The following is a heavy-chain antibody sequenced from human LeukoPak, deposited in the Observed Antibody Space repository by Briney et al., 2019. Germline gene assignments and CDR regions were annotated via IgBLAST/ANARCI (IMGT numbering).Heavy chain of an antibody. Sequence: PGGSLRLSCAASGFTFSSYSMNWVRQAPGKGLEWVSGINWNGGSTGYADSVKGRFTISRDNAKNSLYLQMNSLRAEDTALYYCARGYDFWSGYPSFDYWGQGTLVTVSS. V-gene: IGHV3-20*04. CDR1: GFTFSSYS. CDR2: INWNGGST. D-gene: IGHD3-3*01. J-gene: IGHJ4*02. CDR3: ARGYDFWSGYPSFDY.